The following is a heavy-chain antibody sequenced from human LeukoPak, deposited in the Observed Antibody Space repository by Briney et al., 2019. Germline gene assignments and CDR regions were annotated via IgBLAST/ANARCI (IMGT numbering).Heavy chain of an antibody. CDR2: MNPNSGNT. D-gene: IGHD4-23*01. CDR3: ARSNYGGKRWFDP. J-gene: IGHJ5*02. V-gene: IGHV1-8*01. CDR1: EYTFTSYD. Sequence: ASVKVSCKASEYTFTSYDINWVRQATGQGLEWMGWMNPNSGNTGYAQKFQGRVTMTRDTSISTAYMELSSLRSEDTAVYFCARSNYGGKRWFDPXXXXTLVIVSS.